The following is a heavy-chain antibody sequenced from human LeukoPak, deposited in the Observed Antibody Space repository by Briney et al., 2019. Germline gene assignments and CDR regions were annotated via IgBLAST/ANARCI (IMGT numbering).Heavy chain of an antibody. CDR1: GYTFTSYD. D-gene: IGHD6-19*01. Sequence: ASVKVSCKASGYTFTSYDINWVRQATGQGLEWMGWMNPNSGNTGYAQKFQGRVTMTRNTSISTAYMELSSLRSEDTAVYYCARAYSSGSPFDYWGQGTLVTVSS. CDR3: ARAYSSGSPFDY. CDR2: MNPNSGNT. J-gene: IGHJ4*02. V-gene: IGHV1-8*01.